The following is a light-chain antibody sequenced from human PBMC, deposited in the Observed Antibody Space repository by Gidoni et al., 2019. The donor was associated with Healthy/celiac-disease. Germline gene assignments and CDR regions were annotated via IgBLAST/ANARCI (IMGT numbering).Light chain of an antibody. Sequence: EIVLTQSPGTLSLSPGERATLSCRASQSVSSSYLAWYQQKPGQAPGLLIYGASSRATGIPDRFSGSGSGTDFTLTISRLEPEDFAVYYCQQYGSSPLFGQGTKVKSN. CDR3: QQYGSSPL. V-gene: IGKV3-20*01. J-gene: IGKJ1*01. CDR1: QSVSSSY. CDR2: GAS.